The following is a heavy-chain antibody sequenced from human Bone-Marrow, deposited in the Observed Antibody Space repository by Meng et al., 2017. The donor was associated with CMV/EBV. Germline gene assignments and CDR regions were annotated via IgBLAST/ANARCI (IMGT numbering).Heavy chain of an antibody. CDR3: ARDRTGDCSSTSCYNYYYYYGMDV. Sequence: SVKVSCKASGGTFNSFAFSWVRQVPGQGLEWMGGIIPIFDTTNYAQKFQGRVTITTDESTSIVYMELNNLRSEDTAVYYCARDRTGDCSSTSCYNYYYYYGMDVWGQGTTVTVSS. J-gene: IGHJ6*02. D-gene: IGHD2-2*02. CDR2: IIPIFDTT. CDR1: GGTFNSFA. V-gene: IGHV1-69*05.